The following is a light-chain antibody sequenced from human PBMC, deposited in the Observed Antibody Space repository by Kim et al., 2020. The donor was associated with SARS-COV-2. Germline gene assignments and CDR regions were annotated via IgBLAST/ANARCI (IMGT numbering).Light chain of an antibody. V-gene: IGLV6-57*02. CDR2: GHN. J-gene: IGLJ3*02. CDR3: QSYDSTTLWV. Sequence: TVTISCTGSSGSIASNYVQWYQQRPGSAPTTVIYGHNQSPSGVPYRFSGSIDSSSNSASLTISGLTTEDEADYYCQSYDSTTLWVFGGGTQLTVL. CDR1: SGSIASNY.